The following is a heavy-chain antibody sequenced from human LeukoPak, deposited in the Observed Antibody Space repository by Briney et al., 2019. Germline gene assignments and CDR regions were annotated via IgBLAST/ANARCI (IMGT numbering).Heavy chain of an antibody. CDR1: GFTFDDYG. V-gene: IGHV3-20*04. J-gene: IGHJ4*02. Sequence: PGGSLRLSCAASGFTFDDYGMSWVRQAPGKGLEWVSGINWNGGSIGYVDSVKGRFIISRDNAKNSLYLQMNSLRVEDTALYYCAREVARNSHGFGIDYWGQGTLVTVSS. D-gene: IGHD6-25*01. CDR3: AREVARNSHGFGIDY. CDR2: INWNGGSI.